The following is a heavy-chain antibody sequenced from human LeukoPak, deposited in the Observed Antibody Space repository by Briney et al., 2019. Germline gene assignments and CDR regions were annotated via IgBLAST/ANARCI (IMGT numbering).Heavy chain of an antibody. Sequence: LRLSCAASGFTFSDYYMSWIRQPPGKGLEWIGEINHSGSTNYNPSLKSRVTISVDTSKNQFSLKVTSVTAADTAVYYCARPGQLGSLYYGMDVWGQGTTVTVS. J-gene: IGHJ6*02. V-gene: IGHV4-34*01. CDR1: GFTFSDYY. D-gene: IGHD3-10*01. CDR3: ARPGQLGSLYYGMDV. CDR2: INHSGST.